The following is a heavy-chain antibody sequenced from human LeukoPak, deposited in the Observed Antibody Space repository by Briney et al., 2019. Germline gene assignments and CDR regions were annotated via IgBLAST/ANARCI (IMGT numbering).Heavy chain of an antibody. Sequence: PGGSLRLSCAASGFTFSSYWMSWVHQAPGKGLEWVANIKQDGSEKYYVDSVKGRFTISRDNAKNSLYLQMNSLRAEDTAVYYCARDSGYYDFWSGYLGDAFDIWGQGTMVTVSS. J-gene: IGHJ3*02. CDR3: ARDSGYYDFWSGYLGDAFDI. CDR2: IKQDGSEK. D-gene: IGHD3-3*01. V-gene: IGHV3-7*01. CDR1: GFTFSSYW.